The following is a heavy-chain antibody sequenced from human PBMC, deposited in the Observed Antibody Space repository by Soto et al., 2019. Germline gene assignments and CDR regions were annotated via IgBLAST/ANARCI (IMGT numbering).Heavy chain of an antibody. CDR2: MNPNSGNT. CDR3: ARALGITIFGVVIFPENWFDP. CDR1: GYTFTSYD. D-gene: IGHD3-3*01. V-gene: IGHV1-8*01. Sequence: GASVKVSCKASGYTFTSYDINWVRQATGQGLEWMGWMNPNSGNTGYAQKFQGRVTMTRNTSISTAYMELSSLRSDDTAVYYCARALGITIFGVVIFPENWFDPWGQGTLVTVSS. J-gene: IGHJ5*02.